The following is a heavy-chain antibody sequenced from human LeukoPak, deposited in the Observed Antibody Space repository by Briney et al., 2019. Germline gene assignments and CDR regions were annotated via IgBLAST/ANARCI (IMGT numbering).Heavy chain of an antibody. Sequence: ASVKVSCKASGYTFTSYGFSWVRQAPGHGLEWMGWISAYNGDTHYAQKLQGRVTMTTDASTSTAYMELRSLRSDDTAVYYCARDGNGNSRYFDYWGQGTLVTVSS. D-gene: IGHD1-7*01. CDR3: ARDGNGNSRYFDY. V-gene: IGHV1-18*01. CDR2: ISAYNGDT. J-gene: IGHJ4*02. CDR1: GYTFTSYG.